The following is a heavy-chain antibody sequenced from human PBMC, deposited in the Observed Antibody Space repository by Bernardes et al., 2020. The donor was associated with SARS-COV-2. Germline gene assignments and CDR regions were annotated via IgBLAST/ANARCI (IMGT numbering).Heavy chain of an antibody. CDR1: GFTFSDSY. J-gene: IGHJ6*02. CDR2: ISSSGSTV. D-gene: IGHD2-2*02. Sequence: GGSLRLSCAASGFTFSDSYMNWIRQAPGEGLEWVSYISSSGSTVYYADSVKGRFSISRDNAKNSLYLQMNSLRAEDTAVYYCARGRGREHIVVVPATIHIDHYYYYGMDVWGQGTTVTVSS. V-gene: IGHV3-11*01. CDR3: ARGRGREHIVVVPATIHIDHYYYYGMDV.